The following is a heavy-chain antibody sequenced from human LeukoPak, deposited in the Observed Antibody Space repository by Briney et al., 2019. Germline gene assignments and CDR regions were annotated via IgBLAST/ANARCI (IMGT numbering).Heavy chain of an antibody. Sequence: GGSLRLSCAASGFTFSSYEMNWVRQAPGKGLGWVSYISSSGGTIYYADSAKGRFTISRDNAKNSLYLQMNSLRAEDTAVYYCARDGGADYWGQGTLVTVSS. J-gene: IGHJ4*02. CDR2: ISSSGGTI. V-gene: IGHV3-48*03. D-gene: IGHD3-16*01. CDR1: GFTFSSYE. CDR3: ARDGGADY.